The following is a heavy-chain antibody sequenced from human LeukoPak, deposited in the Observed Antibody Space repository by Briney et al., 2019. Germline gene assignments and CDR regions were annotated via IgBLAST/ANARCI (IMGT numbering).Heavy chain of an antibody. V-gene: IGHV1-2*02. Sequence: GASVKVSCKASGYSFSGYYLNWVRQASGQGLEWMGWINPNSGDTKYRQKFQGRVTMTRDTSISTAYMELSRLRSDDTAVYYCATAGNYYDFWSGLDYWGQGTLVTVSS. CDR1: GYSFSGYY. J-gene: IGHJ4*02. CDR3: ATAGNYYDFWSGLDY. D-gene: IGHD3-3*01. CDR2: INPNSGDT.